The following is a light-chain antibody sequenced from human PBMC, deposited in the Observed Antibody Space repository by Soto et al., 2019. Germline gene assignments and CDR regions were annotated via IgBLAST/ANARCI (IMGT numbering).Light chain of an antibody. CDR2: SND. CDR1: SSNIGSNT. V-gene: IGLV1-44*01. Sequence: QSVLTQPPSTSGTPGQRVAISCSGSSSNIGSNTVTWYQQLPGTAPKLLIFSNDQRPSGVPARFSASNSATSASLAISGLQSEDEADYYCAAWDDSLNGRVFGGGTKLTVL. CDR3: AAWDDSLNGRV. J-gene: IGLJ3*02.